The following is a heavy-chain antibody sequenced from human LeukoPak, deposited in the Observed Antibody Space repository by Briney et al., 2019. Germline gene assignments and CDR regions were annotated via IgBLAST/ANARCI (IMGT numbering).Heavy chain of an antibody. CDR3: AREAGVPAAIPPYYYYMDV. D-gene: IGHD2-2*02. CDR1: GYTFTSYD. CDR2: MNPNSGNT. V-gene: IGHV1-8*01. J-gene: IGHJ6*03. Sequence: ASVKVSCKASGYTFTSYDINWVRQATGQGLEWMGWMNPNSGNTGYAQKFQGRVTMTRNTSISTAYMELSSLRSEDTAVYYCAREAGVPAAIPPYYYYMDVWGKGTTVTVSS.